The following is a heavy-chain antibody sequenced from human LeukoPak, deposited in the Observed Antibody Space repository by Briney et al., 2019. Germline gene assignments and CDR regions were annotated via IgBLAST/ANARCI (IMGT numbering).Heavy chain of an antibody. D-gene: IGHD4-17*01. V-gene: IGHV4-30-4*01. CDR1: GGSISSGDYY. J-gene: IGHJ4*02. Sequence: SETLSLTCTVSGGSISSGDYYWSWIRQPPGKGLEWIGYIYYSGSTYYNPSLKSRVTISVDTSKNQFSLKLSSVTAADTAVYYCARDGYGDASFDYWGQGTLDTVSS. CDR2: IYYSGST. CDR3: ARDGYGDASFDY.